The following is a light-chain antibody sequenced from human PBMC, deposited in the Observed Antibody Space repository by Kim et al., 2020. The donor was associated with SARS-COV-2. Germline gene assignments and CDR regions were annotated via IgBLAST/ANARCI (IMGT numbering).Light chain of an antibody. CDR3: QRYKTWPPEYT. Sequence: SPGERVTLSCRATRSVSSNLTGSQKKTGQAPGILICGASTRAAGIPARLSGSGSGTDFTLTISSMQSEDFAVYYCQRYKTWPPEYTFGPGTKLEI. V-gene: IGKV3-15*01. J-gene: IGKJ2*01. CDR2: GAS. CDR1: RSVSSN.